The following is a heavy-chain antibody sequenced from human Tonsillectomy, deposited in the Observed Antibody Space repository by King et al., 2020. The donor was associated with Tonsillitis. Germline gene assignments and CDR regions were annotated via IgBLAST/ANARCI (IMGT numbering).Heavy chain of an antibody. J-gene: IGHJ4*02. V-gene: IGHV4-31*03. CDR3: ARNRDYGDYVDF. D-gene: IGHD4-17*01. CDR1: GDSLTSGGYF. Sequence: QLQESGPGLVRPSQTLSLICSVSGDSLTSGGYFWSWIRQHPDKGLEWIGSIYHSGPTYHTPSLRIRLFMSVDTSKNQFSLRLTSVTAADTAVYYCARNRDYGDYVDFWGQGTLVAVSS. CDR2: IYHSGPT.